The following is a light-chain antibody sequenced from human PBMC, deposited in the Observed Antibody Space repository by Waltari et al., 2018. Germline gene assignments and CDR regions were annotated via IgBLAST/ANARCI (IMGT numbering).Light chain of an antibody. CDR2: GNN. Sequence: QSVLTQPPSVSGAPGQTVTISCTGTSSNVGAGYDVHWYQQVPGAAPKLLIFGNNNRPSGVPDRFSGSKSGASASLAITGLQADDEADYFCQSYDSSLSGFYVFGSGTKVTVL. CDR3: QSYDSSLSGFYV. CDR1: SSNVGAGYD. V-gene: IGLV1-40*01. J-gene: IGLJ1*01.